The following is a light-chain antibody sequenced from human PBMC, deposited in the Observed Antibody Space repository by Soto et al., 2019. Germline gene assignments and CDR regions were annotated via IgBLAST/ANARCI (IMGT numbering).Light chain of an antibody. CDR2: EGS. Sequence: QSVLTQPRSVSGSPGQSVTISCTGTGNDVGTYNYVSWYQQHPGRPPKLMIYEGSKRPSGLSGRFSGSKSGTTASLTISGLQAEDEADYYCCSYTGGRTFVFGGGTKLTVL. CDR3: CSYTGGRTFV. CDR1: GNDVGTYNY. V-gene: IGLV2-23*03. J-gene: IGLJ3*02.